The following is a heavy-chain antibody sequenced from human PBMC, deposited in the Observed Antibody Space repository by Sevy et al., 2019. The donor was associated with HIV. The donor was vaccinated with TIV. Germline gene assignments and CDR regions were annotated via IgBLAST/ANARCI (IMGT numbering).Heavy chain of an antibody. J-gene: IGHJ4*02. D-gene: IGHD2-21*01. Sequence: SETLSLTCTVSGGSIISSTYYWDWIRQPPEKGLEWIGNIHHTGKTYYIPPLRSRVTMSVDTSKNQFSLNLNSVTAADTAVYYCARHPANSNEFEYWGRGTLVTVSS. CDR2: IHHTGKT. V-gene: IGHV4-39*01. CDR1: GGSIISSTYY. CDR3: ARHPANSNEFEY.